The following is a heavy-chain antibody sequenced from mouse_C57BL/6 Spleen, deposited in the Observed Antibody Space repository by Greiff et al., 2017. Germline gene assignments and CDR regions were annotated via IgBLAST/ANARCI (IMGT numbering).Heavy chain of an antibody. V-gene: IGHV6-6*01. Sequence: EVQGVESGGGLVQPGGSMKLSCAASGFTFSDAWMDWVRQSPEKGLEWVAEIRNKANNHATYYAESVKGRFTISRDDSKSSVYLQMNSLRAEDTGIYYCTRPLYSNYWYFDVWGTGTTVTVSS. J-gene: IGHJ1*03. CDR2: IRNKANNHAT. CDR3: TRPLYSNYWYFDV. CDR1: GFTFSDAW. D-gene: IGHD2-5*01.